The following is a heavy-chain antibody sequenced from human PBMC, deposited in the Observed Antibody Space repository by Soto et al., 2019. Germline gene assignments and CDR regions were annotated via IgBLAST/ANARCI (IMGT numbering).Heavy chain of an antibody. D-gene: IGHD5-12*01. CDR3: EKSPRGEMATD. J-gene: IGHJ4*02. Sequence: QVRLVQSGGEVKKPGASVTVSCKASGYTFINYHITWVRQAPGQVLEWMAWINTYNGMTDYAQRFQGRVTMTRDTSTSTAYMELRNLGSDDTAVYFCEKSPRGEMATDWGQGTLVTVSS. CDR2: INTYNGMT. CDR1: GYTFINYH. V-gene: IGHV1-18*01.